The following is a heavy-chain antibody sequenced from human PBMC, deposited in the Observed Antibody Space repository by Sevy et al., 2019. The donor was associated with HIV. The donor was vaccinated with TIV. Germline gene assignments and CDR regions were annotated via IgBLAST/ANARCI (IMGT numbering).Heavy chain of an antibody. CDR2: IYNVGDT. CDR1: GGSISGYY. V-gene: IGHV4-59*01. Sequence: SETLSLTCTVSGGSISGYYWSWIRQSPGKALEWIGYIYNVGDTRYNPSLKSRVTISMATSKNQFSLHLNSVTAADTAVYYCARRVPALAGNWFDPWGQGTLVTVSS. J-gene: IGHJ5*02. CDR3: ARRVPALAGNWFDP.